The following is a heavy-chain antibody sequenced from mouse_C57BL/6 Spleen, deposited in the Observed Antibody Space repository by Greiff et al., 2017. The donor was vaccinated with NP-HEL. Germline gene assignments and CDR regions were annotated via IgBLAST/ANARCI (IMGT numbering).Heavy chain of an antibody. CDR3: ARSRTGTGYAMDY. CDR2: ISDGGSYT. CDR1: GFTFSSYA. V-gene: IGHV5-4*03. D-gene: IGHD4-1*01. Sequence: DVKLVESGGGLVKPGGSLKLSCAASGFTFSSYAMSWVRQTPEKRLEWVATISDGGSYTYYPDNVKGRFTISRDNAKNNLYLQMSHLKSEDTAMYYCARSRTGTGYAMDYWGQGTSVTVSS. J-gene: IGHJ4*01.